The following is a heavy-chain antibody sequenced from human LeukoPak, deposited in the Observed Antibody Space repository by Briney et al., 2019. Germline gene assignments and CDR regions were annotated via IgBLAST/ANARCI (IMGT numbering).Heavy chain of an antibody. CDR1: GFTFGIHY. CDR2: ISGNGGDI. D-gene: IGHD1-14*01. Sequence: GGSLRLSCATSGFTFGIHYMSWVRQAPGRGPEWISYISGNGGDIAYADSVKGRFTISRDNAKNSLHLQMNSLRAEDTAVYYCARDRYFQYWGQGSLVIVSS. CDR3: ARDRYFQY. J-gene: IGHJ1*01. V-gene: IGHV3-11*04.